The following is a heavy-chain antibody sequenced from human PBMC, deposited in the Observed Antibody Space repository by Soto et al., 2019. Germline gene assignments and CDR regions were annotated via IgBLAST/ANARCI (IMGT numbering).Heavy chain of an antibody. CDR2: MNPHSGNT. J-gene: IGHJ4*02. D-gene: IGHD5-18*01. CDR3: ASQLWLDY. CDR1: GYTFTSYD. Sequence: QVQLVQSGAEVKKPGASVKVSCKASGYTFTSYDINWVRQATGQGLEWMGGMNPHSGNTGYAQKFPVRVTMTKKKSISTAYMELGSLRSEDTAVYYCASQLWLDYWGQGTLVTVSS. V-gene: IGHV1-8*01.